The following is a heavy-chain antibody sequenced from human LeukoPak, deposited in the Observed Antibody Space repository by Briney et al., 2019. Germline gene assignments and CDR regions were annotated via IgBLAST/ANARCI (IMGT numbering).Heavy chain of an antibody. Sequence: ASVKVSCKASGYTFTGYYMHWVRQAPGQGLEWMGWINPNSGGTNYAQKFQGRVTMTRDTSISTAYMELSRLISDDTAVYYCTRDWGPNSGDFHYDAFDVWGQGTTVTVSS. CDR1: GYTFTGYY. CDR2: INPNSGGT. V-gene: IGHV1-2*02. J-gene: IGHJ3*01. D-gene: IGHD1-26*01. CDR3: TRDWGPNSGDFHYDAFDV.